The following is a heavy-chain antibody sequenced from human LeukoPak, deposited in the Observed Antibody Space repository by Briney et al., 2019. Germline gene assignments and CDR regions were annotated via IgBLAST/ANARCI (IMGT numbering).Heavy chain of an antibody. Sequence: WETLSLTCTVSSGSISSHYWSWIRQAPGKGLEWIGYIYYSGSTNYNPSLKSRVTISVDPSKNQFSQKLSSVTAADTAVYYCARSRRYCSSTSCSNFDYWGQGTLVPVSS. CDR1: SGSISSHY. J-gene: IGHJ4*02. V-gene: IGHV4-59*11. CDR3: ARSRRYCSSTSCSNFDY. CDR2: IYYSGST. D-gene: IGHD2-2*01.